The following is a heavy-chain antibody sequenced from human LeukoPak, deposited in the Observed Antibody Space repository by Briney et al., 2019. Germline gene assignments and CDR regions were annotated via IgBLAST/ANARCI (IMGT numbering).Heavy chain of an antibody. Sequence: ASVKVSCKASGYTFTNNYMHWVRQAPGQGLEWMRIINSSDGGTNYAQKFQGRVTLTRDMSTSTVYMELSSLRSEDTAVYYCARDRGITVFGVVMDVWGKGTTVTVSS. J-gene: IGHJ6*04. D-gene: IGHD3-3*01. CDR1: GYTFTNNY. V-gene: IGHV1-46*01. CDR2: INSSDGGT. CDR3: ARDRGITVFGVVMDV.